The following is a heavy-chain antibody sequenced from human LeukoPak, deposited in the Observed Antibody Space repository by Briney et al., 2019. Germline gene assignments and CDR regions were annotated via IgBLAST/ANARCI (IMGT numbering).Heavy chain of an antibody. D-gene: IGHD2-15*01. Sequence: GGSLRLSCAASGFTSSSYWMGWVRQAPGKGLEWVANINKDGGEKYYVDSEKGRFTISRDNAKNSLYLQINSLRAEDTAIYYCTTDTWYSAGHWGQGTLVTVSS. V-gene: IGHV3-7*03. CDR3: TTDTWYSAGH. J-gene: IGHJ4*02. CDR1: GFTSSSYW. CDR2: INKDGGEK.